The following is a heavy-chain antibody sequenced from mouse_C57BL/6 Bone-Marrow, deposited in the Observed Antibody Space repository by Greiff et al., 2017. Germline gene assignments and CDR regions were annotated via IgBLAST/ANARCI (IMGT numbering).Heavy chain of an antibody. V-gene: IGHV3-6*01. CDR1: GYSITSGYY. CDR2: ISYDGSN. D-gene: IGHD1-1*01. CDR3: ARGTVYAMDY. Sequence: ESGPGLVKPSQSLSLTCSVTGYSITSGYYWNWIRQFPGNKLEWMGYISYDGSNNYNPSLKNRISITRDTSKNQFFLKLNSVTTEDTATCYCARGTVYAMDYWGQGTSVTVSS. J-gene: IGHJ4*01.